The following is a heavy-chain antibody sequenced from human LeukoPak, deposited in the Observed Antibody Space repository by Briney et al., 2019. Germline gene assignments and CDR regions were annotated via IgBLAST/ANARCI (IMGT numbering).Heavy chain of an antibody. D-gene: IGHD3-22*01. CDR2: IKQDGSEK. J-gene: IGHJ3*02. Sequence: GGSLRLSCAASGFTFSSYWMSWVRQAPGKGLEWVANIKQDGSEKYYVDSVKGRFTISRDNAKNSLYLQMNSLRAEDTAVYYCARDDTHFDSSYYDAFDIWGQGTMVIVSS. CDR1: GFTFSSYW. CDR3: ARDDTHFDSSYYDAFDI. V-gene: IGHV3-7*01.